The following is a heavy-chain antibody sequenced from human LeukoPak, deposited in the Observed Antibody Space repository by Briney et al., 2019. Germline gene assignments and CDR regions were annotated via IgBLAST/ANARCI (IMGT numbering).Heavy chain of an antibody. V-gene: IGHV4-34*01. CDR3: ARDTQRITIFGVEKAYYYMDV. CDR1: GGSFSGYY. J-gene: IGHJ6*03. CDR2: INHSGST. D-gene: IGHD3-3*01. Sequence: SETLSLTCAVYGGSFSGYYWSWIRQPPGKGLEWIGEINHSGSTNYNPSLKSRVTISVDTSKNQFSLKLSSVTAADTAVYYCARDTQRITIFGVEKAYYYMDVWGKGTTVTVSS.